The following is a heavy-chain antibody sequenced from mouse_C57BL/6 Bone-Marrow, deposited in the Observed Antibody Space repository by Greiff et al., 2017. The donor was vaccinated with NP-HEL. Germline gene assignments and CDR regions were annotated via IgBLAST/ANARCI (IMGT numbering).Heavy chain of an antibody. CDR1: GYTFTTSP. Sequence: QVQLQQSGAELVKPGASVKMSCKASGYTFTTSPIEWMKQNPGKSLEWIGNFHPYNDDTKYNEKFKGKATLTVEKSSSTVYLELSRLTSDDSAVYYCARRGNDYSNWYFDVWGTGTTVTVSS. CDR2: FHPYNDDT. D-gene: IGHD2-5*01. CDR3: ARRGNDYSNWYFDV. J-gene: IGHJ1*03. V-gene: IGHV1-47*01.